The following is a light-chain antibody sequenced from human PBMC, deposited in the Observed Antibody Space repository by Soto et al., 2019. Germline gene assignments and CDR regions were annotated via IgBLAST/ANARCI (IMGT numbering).Light chain of an antibody. Sequence: EIVLTQSPGTLSLSPGERATLSCRASQSVTSNFLAWYQQRPGQAPRLLIYSASSRATGIPDRFSGSGSGTDFTLTISRLEPEDFAVYYCQQCASSPLTFGGGTKVEIK. V-gene: IGKV3-20*01. J-gene: IGKJ4*01. CDR3: QQCASSPLT. CDR2: SAS. CDR1: QSVTSNF.